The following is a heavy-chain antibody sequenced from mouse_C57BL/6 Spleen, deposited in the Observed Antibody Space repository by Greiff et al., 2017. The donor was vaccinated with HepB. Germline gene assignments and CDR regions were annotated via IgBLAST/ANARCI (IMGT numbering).Heavy chain of an antibody. CDR3: ARGYYGYDYFDY. J-gene: IGHJ2*01. CDR1: GYTFTSYG. V-gene: IGHV1-81*01. CDR2: IYPRSGNT. D-gene: IGHD2-2*01. Sequence: QVQLQQSGAELARPGASVKLSCKASGYTFTSYGISWVKQRTGQGLEWIGEIYPRSGNTYYNEKFKGKATLTADKSSSTAYMELRSLTSEDSAVYFCARGYYGYDYFDYWGQGTTLTVSS.